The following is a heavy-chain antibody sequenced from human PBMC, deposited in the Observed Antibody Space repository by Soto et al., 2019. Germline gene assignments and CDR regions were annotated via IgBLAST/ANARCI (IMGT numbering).Heavy chain of an antibody. CDR3: ARQYYFGSGRYSPRPFDF. Sequence: PSGTPSLTCTVSGDSTRRGIYYWSWIRQFPEKGLEWIGYIYYSGSSNYNPSLKSRVSISVDTSKNQFSLKLRSVTAADTAVYYCARQYYFGSGRYSPRPFDFRGQGTLVTVSS. CDR2: IYYSGSS. J-gene: IGHJ4*02. D-gene: IGHD3-10*01. CDR1: GDSTRRGIYY. V-gene: IGHV4-30-4*01.